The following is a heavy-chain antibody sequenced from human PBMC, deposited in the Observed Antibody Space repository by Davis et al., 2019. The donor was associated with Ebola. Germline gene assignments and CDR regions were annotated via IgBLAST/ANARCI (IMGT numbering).Heavy chain of an antibody. D-gene: IGHD2/OR15-2a*01. CDR2: IYSGDSDT. V-gene: IGHV5-51*01. CDR1: GYSFISYW. CDR3: ARQESLYGSSDY. J-gene: IGHJ4*02. Sequence: GESLKISCKGSGYSFISYWIAWVRQMPGKGPEWMGIIYSGDSDTRYSPSFQGHVTISVDRSISTAYLQWSSLKASDIAMYYCARQESLYGSSDYWGQGTLVTVSS.